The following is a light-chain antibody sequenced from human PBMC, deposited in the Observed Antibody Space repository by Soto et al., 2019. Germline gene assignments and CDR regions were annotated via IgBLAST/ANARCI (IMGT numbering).Light chain of an antibody. CDR1: QSISSW. CDR3: QQYNSYSPWT. J-gene: IGKJ1*01. Sequence: DIQMTQSPSTLSASVGDRVTITCRASQSISSWLVWYQQKPGKAPKLLIYKASSLESGFPSRFSGSGSGTEFTLTISSLQPDDFATYYCQQYNSYSPWTFGQGTKVEIK. CDR2: KAS. V-gene: IGKV1-5*03.